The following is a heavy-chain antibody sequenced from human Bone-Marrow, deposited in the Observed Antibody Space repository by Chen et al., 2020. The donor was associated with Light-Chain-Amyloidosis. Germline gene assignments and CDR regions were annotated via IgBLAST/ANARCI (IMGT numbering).Heavy chain of an antibody. D-gene: IGHD3-9*01. CDR1: GFTFTTYS. CDR3: ARGSGRLASIRDF. J-gene: IGHJ4*02. Sequence: EVQLAESGGGLVKPGGSLRLSCIASGFTFTTYSMNWVRQAPGKGLEWVSSITSDGDTYYANSVKGRFIISRDNTKMSLYLQMNRLRTDDTALYFCARGSGRLASIRDFGGQGTLVSVSS. V-gene: IGHV3-21*01. CDR2: ITSDGDT.